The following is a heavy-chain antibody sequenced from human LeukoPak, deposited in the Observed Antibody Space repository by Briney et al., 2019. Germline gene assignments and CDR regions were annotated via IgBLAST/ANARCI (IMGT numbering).Heavy chain of an antibody. CDR1: GFTVSSNY. J-gene: IGHJ3*02. CDR3: ARDRGGDGYNFGDFDI. CDR2: IYSGGST. D-gene: IGHD5-24*01. V-gene: IGHV3-53*01. Sequence: GGSLRLSCAASGFTVSSNYMSWVRQAPGKGLEWVSVIYSGGSTYYADSVKGRFTISRDNSKNTLYLQMNSLRAEDTAVYYCARDRGGDGYNFGDFDIWGQGTMVTVSS.